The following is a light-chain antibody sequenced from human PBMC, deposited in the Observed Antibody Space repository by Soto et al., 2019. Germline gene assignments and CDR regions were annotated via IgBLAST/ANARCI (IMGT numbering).Light chain of an antibody. Sequence: DIVMTQSPLSLPVTPGEPASISCRSSQSLLYSTGNNHLDWYLQKPGQPPQLLIYWGSTRASGVPDMFSGSGSGTDFTLKISRVEADDFGVYYCMQGRQLPATFGQGTRLDIQ. CDR3: MQGRQLPAT. J-gene: IGKJ5*01. CDR2: WGS. CDR1: QSLLYSTGNNH. V-gene: IGKV2-28*01.